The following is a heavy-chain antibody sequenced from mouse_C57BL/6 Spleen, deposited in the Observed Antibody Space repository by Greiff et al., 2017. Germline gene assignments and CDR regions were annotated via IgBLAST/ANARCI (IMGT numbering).Heavy chain of an antibody. J-gene: IGHJ2*01. V-gene: IGHV1-82*01. D-gene: IGHD1-1*01. CDR2: IYPGDGYT. CDR1: GYAFSSSW. CDR3: ARTTVVATYYFDY. Sequence: VQLQQSGPELVKPGASVKISCKASGYAFSSSWMNWVKQRPGKGLEWIGRIYPGDGYTNYNGKFKGKATLTADKSSSTAYMQLSSLTAEDSAVYFCARTTVVATYYFDYWGQGTTLTVSS.